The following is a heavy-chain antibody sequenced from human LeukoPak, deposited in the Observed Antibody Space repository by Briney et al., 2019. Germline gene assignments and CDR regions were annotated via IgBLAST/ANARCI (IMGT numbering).Heavy chain of an antibody. J-gene: IGHJ4*02. CDR2: VDPEDGET. Sequence: ASVKISCKVSGDTFTDYYMHWVQQAPGKGLEWMGLVDPEDGETIYAEKFQGRVTITADTSTDTAYMELSSLRSEDTAVYYCATAPYYYGSGSYYSFRFDYWGQGTLVTVSS. CDR1: GDTFTDYY. V-gene: IGHV1-69-2*01. CDR3: ATAPYYYGSGSYYSFRFDY. D-gene: IGHD3-10*01.